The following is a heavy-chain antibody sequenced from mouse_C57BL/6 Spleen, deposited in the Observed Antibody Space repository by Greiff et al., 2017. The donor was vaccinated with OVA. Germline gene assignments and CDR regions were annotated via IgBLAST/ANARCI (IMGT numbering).Heavy chain of an antibody. CDR1: GYTFTSYT. CDR2: INPSSGYT. Sequence: VQLQQSGAELARPGASVKMSCKASGYTFTSYTMHWVKQRPGQGLEWIGYINPSSGYTKYNQKFKDKATLTADISSSTAYMQLSSLTSEDSAVYYCARCDYDGGYYAMDYWGQGTSVTVSS. CDR3: ARCDYDGGYYAMDY. J-gene: IGHJ4*01. V-gene: IGHV1-4*01. D-gene: IGHD2-4*01.